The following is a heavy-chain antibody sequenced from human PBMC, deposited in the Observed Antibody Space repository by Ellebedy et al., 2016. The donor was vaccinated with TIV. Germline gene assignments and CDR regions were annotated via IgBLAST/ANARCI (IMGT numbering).Heavy chain of an antibody. CDR3: AREGIGSGWYYYGMDV. D-gene: IGHD6-19*01. CDR1: GFTFSAYY. CDR2: ISSSSSYT. J-gene: IGHJ6*02. Sequence: GESLKISCASSGFTFSAYYLSCIRQAPGKGLEWVSYISSSSSYTNYAASVKGRFTISRDNAKNSLYLQMNSLRAEDTAVYYCAREGIGSGWYYYGMDVWGQGTTVTVSS. V-gene: IGHV3-11*06.